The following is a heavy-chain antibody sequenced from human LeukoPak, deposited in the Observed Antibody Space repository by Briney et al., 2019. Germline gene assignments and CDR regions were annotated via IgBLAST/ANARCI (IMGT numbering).Heavy chain of an antibody. Sequence: SETLSLTCTVSGASISSYYWSWIRQPPGKGLEWIGYIYHSGSTYYNPSLKSRVTISVDRSKNQFSLKLSSVTAADTAVYYCARSQIPLLSIAVAPYYFDYWGQGTLVTVSS. CDR1: GASISSYY. CDR2: IYHSGST. CDR3: ARSQIPLLSIAVAPYYFDY. V-gene: IGHV4-59*12. J-gene: IGHJ4*02. D-gene: IGHD6-19*01.